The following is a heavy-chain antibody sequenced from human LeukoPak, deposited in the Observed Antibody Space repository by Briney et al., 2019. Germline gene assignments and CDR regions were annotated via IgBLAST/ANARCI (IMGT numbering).Heavy chain of an antibody. V-gene: IGHV1-18*01. CDR3: ARDLWNFYDDSGYNGDFDS. CDR2: IGTYGGDT. D-gene: IGHD3-22*01. J-gene: IGHJ5*01. Sequence: ASVKVSCKATSRISWVRQAPGQGLEWMGWIGTYGGDTYYAQKFQGRITVTTDTSMSTVYMELRNLRSDDTAVYYCARDLWNFYDDSGYNGDFDSWGQGTLVTVSS. CDR1: TSR.